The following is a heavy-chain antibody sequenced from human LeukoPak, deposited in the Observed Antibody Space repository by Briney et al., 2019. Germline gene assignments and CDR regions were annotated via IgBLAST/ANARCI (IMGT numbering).Heavy chain of an antibody. CDR3: AKYNDYDFDY. V-gene: IGHV3-7*01. Sequence: GGSLRLSCAASGFTFRSNWMSWVRQAPGKGLEWVAKINQDGSQTKYVDSVKGRFTISRDNAKNSLHLQMSSLRADDTAVYYCAKYNDYDFDYWGQGTLVTVSP. CDR2: INQDGSQT. J-gene: IGHJ4*02. CDR1: GFTFRSNW. D-gene: IGHD4-17*01.